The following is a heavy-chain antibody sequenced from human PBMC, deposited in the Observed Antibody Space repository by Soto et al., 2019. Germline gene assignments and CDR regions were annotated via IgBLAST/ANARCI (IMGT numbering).Heavy chain of an antibody. CDR1: GGTFSSYA. CDR2: IIPIFGTA. D-gene: IGHD3-22*01. Sequence: QVQLVQSGAEVKKPGSSVKVSCKASGGTFSSYAISWVRQAPGQGLEWMGGIIPIFGTANYAQKFQGRVTMTVDXXKXTXXMGLSSLRSEDTAVYYCASSPFDSSGYDSDWYFGLWGRGTLVTVSS. V-gene: IGHV1-69*12. CDR3: ASSPFDSSGYDSDWYFGL. J-gene: IGHJ2*01.